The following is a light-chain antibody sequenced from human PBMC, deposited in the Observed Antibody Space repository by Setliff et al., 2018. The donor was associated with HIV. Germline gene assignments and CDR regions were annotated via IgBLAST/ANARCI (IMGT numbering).Light chain of an antibody. V-gene: IGLV2-8*01. Sequence: QSVLTQPPSASGSPGQSVTISCTGTSSDVGGYKYVSWYQQHPGKAPKLIIYEVSKCPSGVPDRFSGSKSGNTASLTVSGLQAEDEADYYCSSYAGSNNLVFGGGTKVTV. CDR3: SSYAGSNNLV. CDR2: EVS. CDR1: SSDVGGYKY. J-gene: IGLJ2*01.